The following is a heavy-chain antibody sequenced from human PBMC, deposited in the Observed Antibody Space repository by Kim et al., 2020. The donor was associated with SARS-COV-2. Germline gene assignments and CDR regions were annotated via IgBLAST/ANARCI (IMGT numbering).Heavy chain of an antibody. Sequence: SETLSLTCTVSGGSISSYYWSWIRQPPGKGLEWIGYIYYSGSTNYNPSLKSRVTISVDTSKNQFSLKLSSVTAADTAVYYCARGRDYGDYVDYWGQGTLV. V-gene: IGHV4-59*01. CDR3: ARGRDYGDYVDY. J-gene: IGHJ4*02. D-gene: IGHD4-17*01. CDR2: IYYSGST. CDR1: GGSISSYY.